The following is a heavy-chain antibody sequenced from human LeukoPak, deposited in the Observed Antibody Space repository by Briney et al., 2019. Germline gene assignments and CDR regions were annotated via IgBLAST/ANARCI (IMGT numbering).Heavy chain of an antibody. V-gene: IGHV3-49*04. CDR2: IRSKAYGGTT. Sequence: PGRSLSLSCTASGFTFSDYAMSWVRQAPGKGLEWVGFIRSKAYGGTTEYAASVKGRFTISRDDSKSIAYLEMNSLITEDTAVYYCTRGNQVLLYFFDYWGQGTLATVSS. CDR3: TRGNQVLLYFFDY. D-gene: IGHD2-2*01. J-gene: IGHJ4*02. CDR1: GFTFSDYA.